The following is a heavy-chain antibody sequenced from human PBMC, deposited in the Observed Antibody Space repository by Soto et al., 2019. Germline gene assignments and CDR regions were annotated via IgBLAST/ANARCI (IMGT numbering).Heavy chain of an antibody. D-gene: IGHD4-17*01. CDR1: GGPIACGGYS. J-gene: IGHJ5*02. CDR2: IYHSGGT. V-gene: IGHV4-30-2*01. CDR3: ARTMTTSGWFDP. Sequence: SETLSLICAVSGGPIACGGYSGRWIRQPPGKGLEWIGYIYHSGGTYYNPSLKSRVTLSIDRTKKQFSLKLKSVTAADTAVYFCARTMTTSGWFDPWGQGTLVTVSS.